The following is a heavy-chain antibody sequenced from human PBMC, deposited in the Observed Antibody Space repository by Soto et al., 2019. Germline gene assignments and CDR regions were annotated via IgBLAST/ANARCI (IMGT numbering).Heavy chain of an antibody. Sequence: SETLSLTCGVYGGSFRNYYWIWVRQPPGKGLEWIGEVNHSGEATYNPSLQSRVTISLDTSNNHFSLKMTSLTAADTALYFCTRAEGFPRSWFAPWGQGTQVTVSS. CDR2: VNHSGEA. CDR1: GGSFRNYY. D-gene: IGHD3-10*01. CDR3: TRAEGFPRSWFAP. V-gene: IGHV4-34*01. J-gene: IGHJ5*02.